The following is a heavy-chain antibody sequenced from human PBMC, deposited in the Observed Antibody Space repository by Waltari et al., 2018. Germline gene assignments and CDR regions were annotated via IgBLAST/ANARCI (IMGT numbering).Heavy chain of an antibody. D-gene: IGHD2-2*01. CDR1: GGSISSYY. CDR2: LYASGST. J-gene: IGHJ3*02. V-gene: IGHV4-4*07. Sequence: QVQLQESGPGLVKPSETLSLTCTVSGGSISSYYWSWVRQPTGKGLEWIGRLYASGSTNYNPTLRSRFTMSVDTSKNHFSLRLTSVTAADTAVYYCARDRCNSTSCLSRGAFDIWGQGTMVTVSS. CDR3: ARDRCNSTSCLSRGAFDI.